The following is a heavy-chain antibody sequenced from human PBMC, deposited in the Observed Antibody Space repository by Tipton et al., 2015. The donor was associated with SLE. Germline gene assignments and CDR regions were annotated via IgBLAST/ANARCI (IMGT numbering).Heavy chain of an antibody. CDR1: GGSFSGYY. CDR3: ARGRGYLDY. J-gene: IGHJ4*02. V-gene: IGHV4-34*01. CDR2: INHSGST. D-gene: IGHD3-22*01. Sequence: TLSLTCAVYGGSFSGYYWSCIRQPPGKGLEWIGEINHSGSTNYNPSLKSRVTISVDTSKNQFSLKLSSVTAADTAVYYCARGRGYLDYWGQGTLVTVSS.